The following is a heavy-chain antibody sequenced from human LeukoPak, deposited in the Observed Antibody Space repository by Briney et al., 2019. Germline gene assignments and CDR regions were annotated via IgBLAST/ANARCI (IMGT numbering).Heavy chain of an antibody. V-gene: IGHV3-21*04. CDR1: GFTFSSYS. J-gene: IGHJ3*02. CDR2: ISSSSYI. Sequence: GGSLRLSCAASGFTFSSYSMNWVRQAPGKGLEWVSSISSSSYIYYADSVKGRFTISRDNAKNSLYLQMNSLRAEDTAVYYCAKTTRITMIVVVPDAFDIWGQGTMVTVSS. CDR3: AKTTRITMIVVVPDAFDI. D-gene: IGHD3-22*01.